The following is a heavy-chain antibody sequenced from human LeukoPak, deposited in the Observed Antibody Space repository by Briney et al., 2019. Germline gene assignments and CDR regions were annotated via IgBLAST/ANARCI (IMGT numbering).Heavy chain of an antibody. CDR2: IWYGGSNK. CDR3: AKDWDGEIDY. D-gene: IGHD3-10*01. CDR1: GFTFSSYG. J-gene: IGHJ4*02. V-gene: IGHV3-30*18. Sequence: PGRSLRLSCAASGFTFSSYGMHWVRQAPGKGLEWVAVIWYGGSNKYYADSVKGRFTISRDNSKNTLYLQMNSLRAEDTAVYYCAKDWDGEIDYWGQGTLVTVSS.